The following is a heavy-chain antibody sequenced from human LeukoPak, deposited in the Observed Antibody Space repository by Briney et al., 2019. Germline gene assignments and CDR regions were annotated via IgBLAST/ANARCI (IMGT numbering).Heavy chain of an antibody. Sequence: SETLSLTCTVSGGSISSYYWSWIRQPPGKGLEWIGYIYYSGSTNYNPSLKSRVTISVDTSKNQFSLKLSSVTAADTAVYYCARDLGGLYYFDYWGQGTLVTVSS. J-gene: IGHJ4*02. CDR1: GGSISSYY. CDR2: IYYSGST. CDR3: ARDLGGLYYFDY. V-gene: IGHV4-59*01. D-gene: IGHD3-16*01.